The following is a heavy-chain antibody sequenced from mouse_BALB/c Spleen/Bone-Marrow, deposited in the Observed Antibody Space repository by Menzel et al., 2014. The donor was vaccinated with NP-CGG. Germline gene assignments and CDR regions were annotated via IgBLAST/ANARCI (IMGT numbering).Heavy chain of an antibody. CDR2: INPSTGYT. J-gene: IGHJ1*01. V-gene: IGHV1-7*01. CDR3: ARDWYFDV. Sequence: VQLQQSGAELAKPGASVKMSCKASGYTFTSYWMHWVKQRPGQGLEWIGYINPSTGYTEYNQKFKDKATLTADKSSSTAYMQLSSLTSEDSAVYYCARDWYFDVWGAGTTGTVSS. CDR1: GYTFTSYW.